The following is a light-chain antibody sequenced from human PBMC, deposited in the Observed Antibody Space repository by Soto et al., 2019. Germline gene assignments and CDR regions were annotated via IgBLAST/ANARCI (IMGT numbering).Light chain of an antibody. CDR1: QSVSSCY. Sequence: IVLTQSPGTLSLSPGERVTLSCRASQSVSSCYLAWYQQKPGEAPRLLIYGASSRATGIPARFSGSASGTDFTLTISRLEPEDFAVYYCQQYGSSSYTFGQGTKLEIK. V-gene: IGKV3-20*01. J-gene: IGKJ2*01. CDR2: GAS. CDR3: QQYGSSSYT.